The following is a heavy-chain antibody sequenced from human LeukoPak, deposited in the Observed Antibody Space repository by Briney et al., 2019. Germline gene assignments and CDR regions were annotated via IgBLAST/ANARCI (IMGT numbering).Heavy chain of an antibody. Sequence: KTSETLSLTCAVSGGSISSGGYSWSWIRQPPGKGLEWIGYIYHSGGTYYNPSLKSRVTISVDRSKNQFSLKLSSVTAADTAVYYCARGPRGRWNAFDIWGQGTMVTVSS. J-gene: IGHJ3*02. CDR3: ARGPRGRWNAFDI. V-gene: IGHV4-30-2*01. D-gene: IGHD4-23*01. CDR2: IYHSGGT. CDR1: GGSISSGGYS.